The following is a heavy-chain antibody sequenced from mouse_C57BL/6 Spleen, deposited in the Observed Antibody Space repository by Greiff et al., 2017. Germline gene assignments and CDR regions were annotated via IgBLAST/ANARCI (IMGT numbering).Heavy chain of an antibody. Sequence: QVQLQQSGAELVKPGASVKMSCKASGYTFTSYWITWVKQRPGQGLEWIGDIYPGSGSTNYNEKFKSKATLTVDTSSSTAYMQLSSLTSEDSAVYYCAREGIYGNYVRYFDVWGTGTTVTVSS. CDR1: GYTFTSYW. CDR3: AREGIYGNYVRYFDV. J-gene: IGHJ1*03. D-gene: IGHD2-1*01. V-gene: IGHV1-55*01. CDR2: IYPGSGST.